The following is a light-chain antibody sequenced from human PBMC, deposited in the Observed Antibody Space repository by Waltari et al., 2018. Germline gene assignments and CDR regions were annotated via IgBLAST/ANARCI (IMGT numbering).Light chain of an antibody. Sequence: QSALTQPASVSGSPGQSITISCTGNSTDVGDYKYVSWYQQHPGKAPKLMIYEVTNRPSGVSNRFSGSKSGNTASLTISGLQAEDEADYHCSSYTSRTITVVFGGGTKLTVL. J-gene: IGLJ2*01. CDR2: EVT. V-gene: IGLV2-14*01. CDR1: STDVGDYKY. CDR3: SSYTSRTITVV.